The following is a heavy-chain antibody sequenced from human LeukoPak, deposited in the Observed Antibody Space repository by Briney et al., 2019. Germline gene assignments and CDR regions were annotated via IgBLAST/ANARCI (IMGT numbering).Heavy chain of an antibody. D-gene: IGHD6-13*01. CDR3: ARDGAVAAAGTEVWFDP. CDR2: IIPIFGTA. CDR1: GGTFSSYA. J-gene: IGHJ5*02. Sequence: ASVKVSCKASGGTFSSYAISWVRQAPGQGLEWMGGIIPIFGTANYAQKFQGRVTITADKSTSTAYMELSSLRSEDTAVYYCARDGAVAAAGTEVWFDPWGQGTLVTVST. V-gene: IGHV1-69*06.